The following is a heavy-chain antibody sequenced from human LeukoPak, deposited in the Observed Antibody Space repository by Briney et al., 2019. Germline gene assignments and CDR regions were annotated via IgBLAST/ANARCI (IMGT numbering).Heavy chain of an antibody. V-gene: IGHV1-18*01. CDR1: GYTFTNYG. CDR3: ARMMSIPVAGHRPLFDY. D-gene: IGHD6-19*01. CDR2: ISTYNGNT. Sequence: ASVKVSCKASGYTFTNYGINWVRQAPGQGLQWMGWISTYNGNTNYAQDLQGRVTMTTDTSTSTAYMELRTLTSDDTAVYYCARMMSIPVAGHRPLFDYSGHGTLVTVSS. J-gene: IGHJ4*01.